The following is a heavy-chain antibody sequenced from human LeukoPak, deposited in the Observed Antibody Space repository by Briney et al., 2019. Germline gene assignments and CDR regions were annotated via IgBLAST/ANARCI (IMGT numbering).Heavy chain of an antibody. CDR2: IYSGGST. CDR1: GFTVSSNY. D-gene: IGHD6-13*01. V-gene: IGHV3-53*01. Sequence: PGGSLRPSCAASGFTVSSNYMSWVRQAPGKGLEWVSVIYSGGSTYYADSVKGRFTISRDNSKNTLYLQMNSLRAEDTAVYYCARGDRAAAAGNDYFDYWGQGTLVTVSS. J-gene: IGHJ4*02. CDR3: ARGDRAAAAGNDYFDY.